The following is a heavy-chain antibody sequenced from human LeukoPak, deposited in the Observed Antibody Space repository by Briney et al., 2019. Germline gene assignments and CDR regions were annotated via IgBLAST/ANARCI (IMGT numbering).Heavy chain of an antibody. CDR3: ARRQGYGNIDY. Sequence: PGKSLRLSCAASGFSFSNYAMSWVRQAPGKGLEWVSGISGSGDSTDYVDSVKGQFTISRDNSKNTLFLQLNSLRAEDAAVYYCARRQGYGNIDYWGQGTLVTVSS. V-gene: IGHV3-23*01. J-gene: IGHJ4*02. CDR1: GFSFSNYA. D-gene: IGHD2/OR15-2a*01. CDR2: ISGSGDST.